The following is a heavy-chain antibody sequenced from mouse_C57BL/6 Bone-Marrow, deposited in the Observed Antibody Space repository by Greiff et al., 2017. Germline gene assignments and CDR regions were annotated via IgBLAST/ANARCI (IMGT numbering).Heavy chain of an antibody. J-gene: IGHJ4*01. CDR3: ATCITGTGARDY. CDR2: IDPSDSYT. CDR1: GYTFTSYW. D-gene: IGHD4-1*01. V-gene: IGHV1-59*01. Sequence: QVQLQQPGAELVRPGTSVKLSCKASGYTFTSYWMHWVKQRPGQGLEWIGVIDPSDSYTNYNQKFKGKATLTVDTSSSTAYMQLSSLTSEDSAVYYCATCITGTGARDYWGQGTSVTVSS.